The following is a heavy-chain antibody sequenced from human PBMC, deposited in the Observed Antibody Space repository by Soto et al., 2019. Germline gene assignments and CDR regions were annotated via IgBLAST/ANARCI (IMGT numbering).Heavy chain of an antibody. J-gene: IGHJ4*02. CDR2: ISGSGGST. Sequence: PGGALRLSCADSGFTFSNYAMGWVRQAPGKGLAWVSAISGSGGSTYYADSVKGRLTISRDNSKNTLYLQMNSLRAEDTALYYCAKVPVGATGRFDYWGQGTLVTVS. CDR1: GFTFSNYA. V-gene: IGHV3-23*01. D-gene: IGHD1-26*01. CDR3: AKVPVGATGRFDY.